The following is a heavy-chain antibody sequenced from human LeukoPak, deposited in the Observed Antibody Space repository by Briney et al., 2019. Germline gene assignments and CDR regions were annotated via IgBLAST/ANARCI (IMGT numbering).Heavy chain of an antibody. CDR2: IYPSDSDT. Sequence: GESLKISCKGAGYSFNTELIGWVRQMPGKGLEWMGIIYPSDSDTRYSPSFQGQVIISADKSIGTTYLQWSSLKASDTAMYYCARPLGSPVWGQGTLVTVSS. CDR3: ARPLGSPV. V-gene: IGHV5-51*01. CDR1: GYSFNTEL. J-gene: IGHJ4*02.